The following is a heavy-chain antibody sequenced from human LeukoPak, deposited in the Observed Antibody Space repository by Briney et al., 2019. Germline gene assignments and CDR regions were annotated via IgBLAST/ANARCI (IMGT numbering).Heavy chain of an antibody. CDR2: ISWKSVSL. CDR3: AKAFDSSGPNDAFDI. D-gene: IGHD3-22*01. V-gene: IGHV3-9*01. J-gene: IGHJ3*02. Sequence: PGGSLRLSCATSGFTFNEYGMHWVRQAPGKGLEWVSGISWKSVSLGYADSVKGRFTISRDNAKNSLFLQMNSLRAEDTALYYCAKAFDSSGPNDAFDIWGQGTVVTVSS. CDR1: GFTFNEYG.